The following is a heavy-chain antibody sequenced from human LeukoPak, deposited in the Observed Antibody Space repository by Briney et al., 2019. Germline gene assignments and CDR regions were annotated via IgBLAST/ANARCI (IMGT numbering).Heavy chain of an antibody. CDR2: ISCYNGDT. Sequence: SVKVSCKASGYTFNKHGISWVRQAPGQGLEWMGWISCYNGDTHYAQKFQGRVTMTTDTSTTTAYMELRSLRSDDTALYYCARDPTNTSGRYAFFDYWGQGTLVTVSS. V-gene: IGHV1-18*01. CDR3: ARDPTNTSGRYAFFDY. D-gene: IGHD6-19*01. J-gene: IGHJ4*02. CDR1: GYTFNKHG.